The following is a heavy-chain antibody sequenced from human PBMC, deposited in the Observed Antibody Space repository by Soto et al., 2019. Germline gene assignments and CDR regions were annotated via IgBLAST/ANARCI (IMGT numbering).Heavy chain of an antibody. V-gene: IGHV2-26*01. CDR3: ARTMQGEDYSSGYFDT. CDR2: ISSNDEK. D-gene: IGHD3-22*01. J-gene: IGHJ4*02. CDR1: GFSLTNARMG. Sequence: SGPTLVNPTETLTLTCTVSGFSLTNARMGVSWIRQPPGKALEWLAHISSNDEKSYRITLMTRLTISKDTSKSQVVLTVTNVDPEDTATYYCARTMQGEDYSSGYFDTWGQGTPVTVSS.